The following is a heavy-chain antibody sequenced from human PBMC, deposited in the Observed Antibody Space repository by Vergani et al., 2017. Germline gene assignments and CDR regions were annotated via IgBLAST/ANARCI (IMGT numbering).Heavy chain of an antibody. CDR1: GFTFSSYA. J-gene: IGHJ4*02. V-gene: IGHV3-23*01. Sequence: EVQLLESGGGLVQPGGSLRLSCAASGFTFSSYAMSWVRQAPGKGLEWVSAISGSGGSTYYADSVKGRFTISRENSKNTLYLQMNSLGAEDKAVYYRWKFRGAGDYFDYWGQGTLVTVSS. D-gene: IGHD3-10*01. CDR3: WKFRGAGDYFDY. CDR2: ISGSGGST.